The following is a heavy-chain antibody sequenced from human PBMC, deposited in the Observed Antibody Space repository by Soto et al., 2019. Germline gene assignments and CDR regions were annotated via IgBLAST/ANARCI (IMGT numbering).Heavy chain of an antibody. V-gene: IGHV4-59*01. CDR2: IYYSGST. CDR3: ARVVFDDILTGSSYPTSLFDY. D-gene: IGHD3-9*01. Sequence: SETLSLTCTVSGGSISSYYWSWIRQPPGKGLEWIGYIYYSGSTNCNPSLKSRVTISVDTSKNQFSLKLSSVTAADTAVYYCARVVFDDILTGSSYPTSLFDYWGQGTLVTVSS. J-gene: IGHJ4*02. CDR1: GGSISSYY.